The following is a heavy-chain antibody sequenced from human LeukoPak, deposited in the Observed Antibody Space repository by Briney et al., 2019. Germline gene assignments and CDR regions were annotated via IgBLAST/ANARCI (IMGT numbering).Heavy chain of an antibody. CDR1: GFTFSSYG. CDR3: AKEFYYYYMDV. Sequence: GGSLRLSCAASGFTFSSYGMHWVRQAPGKGLEWVAFIRCDGSNKYYADSVKGRFTISRDNSKNTLYLQMNSLRAEDTAVYYCAKEFYYYYMDVWGKGTTVTISS. J-gene: IGHJ6*03. V-gene: IGHV3-30*02. CDR2: IRCDGSNK.